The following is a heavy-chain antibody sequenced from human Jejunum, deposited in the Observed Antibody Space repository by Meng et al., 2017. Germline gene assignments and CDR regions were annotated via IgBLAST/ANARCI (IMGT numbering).Heavy chain of an antibody. D-gene: IGHD1-26*01. CDR3: ARIILYSGSYYFDS. Sequence: QVQLQESGPRHGRPSETLSLHCTVVGCFVSSDNYHWSWVRQPPGEGLELICYIFFRGSTDPNPPLKSRVTMSIDTSRNQFSLNLSSLTAADTAVYYCARIILYSGSYYFDSWGQGTLVTVSS. CDR1: GCFVSSDNYH. J-gene: IGHJ4*02. V-gene: IGHV4-61*01. CDR2: IFFRGST.